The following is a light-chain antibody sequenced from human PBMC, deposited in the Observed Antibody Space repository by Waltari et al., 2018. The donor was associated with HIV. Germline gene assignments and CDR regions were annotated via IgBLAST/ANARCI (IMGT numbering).Light chain of an antibody. CDR3: AAWDDSLNGYV. J-gene: IGLJ1*01. V-gene: IGLV1-44*01. CDR2: SNN. CDR1: SSNIGSNT. Sequence: QSVLTQPPSASGTPGQRVTISCSGSSSNIGSNTVNWYQQLPRTAPKLLIYSNNPRPSGVPDRFSGSKSGTSASLAISGLQSEDEADYYCAAWDDSLNGYVFGTGTKVTVL.